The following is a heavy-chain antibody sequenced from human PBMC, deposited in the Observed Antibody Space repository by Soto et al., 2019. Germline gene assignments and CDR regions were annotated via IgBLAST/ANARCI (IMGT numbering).Heavy chain of an antibody. J-gene: IGHJ4*02. CDR3: VRGRVMITFGVVIVIDY. Sequence: QVQLVQSGAAMKKPGASVKVSCKASGYTFTSYDINWVRQATGQGLEWMGWINPNTGYTDYAQKFQDRVTMTGNTSITTAYMELSSPRSEDTAVYYCVRGRVMITFGVVIVIDYWGQGSPVTVSS. CDR1: GYTFTSYD. D-gene: IGHD3-16*02. V-gene: IGHV1-8*01. CDR2: INPNTGYT.